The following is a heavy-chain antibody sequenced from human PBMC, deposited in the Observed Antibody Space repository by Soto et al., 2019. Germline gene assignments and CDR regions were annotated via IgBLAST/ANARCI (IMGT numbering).Heavy chain of an antibody. D-gene: IGHD3-16*01. CDR3: AKNPESQAWGLEGYCDY. CDR1: GFTFSSYG. Sequence: GGSLRLSSAASGFTFSSYGMNWVRQAPGKGLEWVAIISYDGSDKYYADSVKGRFTISRDNSKNTLYLQMNSLRGEDTAVYYCAKNPESQAWGLEGYCDYWGQGNPVPVSS. V-gene: IGHV3-30*18. CDR2: ISYDGSDK. J-gene: IGHJ4*02.